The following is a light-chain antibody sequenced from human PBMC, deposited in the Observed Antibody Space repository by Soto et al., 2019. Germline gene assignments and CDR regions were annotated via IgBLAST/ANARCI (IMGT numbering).Light chain of an antibody. CDR3: CSYAATNIVV. V-gene: IGLV2-23*01. CDR1: SSDVGSYDL. Sequence: QSALTQPASVSGSPGQSITISCTGSSSDVGSYDLVSWFQQHPGKAPKLIIYEGSKRPSGVSNRFSGSKSGNTASLTISGLQAEDEADYYCCSYAATNIVVVGGGTKVTVL. CDR2: EGS. J-gene: IGLJ2*01.